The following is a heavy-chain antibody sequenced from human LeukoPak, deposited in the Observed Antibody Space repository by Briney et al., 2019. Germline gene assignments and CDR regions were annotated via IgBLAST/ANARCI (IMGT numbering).Heavy chain of an antibody. Sequence: SETLSLTCTVSGGSISSYYWSWIRQPPGKGLEWIGYIYYSVSTNYNPSLKSRVTISVDTSKNQFSLKLSSVTAADTAVYYCARVYPDSSSSSYYYYYMDVWGKGTTVTVSS. V-gene: IGHV4-59*01. D-gene: IGHD6-6*01. CDR3: ARVYPDSSSSSYYYYYMDV. J-gene: IGHJ6*03. CDR1: GGSISSYY. CDR2: IYYSVST.